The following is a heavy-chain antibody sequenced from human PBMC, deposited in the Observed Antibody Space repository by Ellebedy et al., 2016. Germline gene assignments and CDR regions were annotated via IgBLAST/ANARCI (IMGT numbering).Heavy chain of an antibody. J-gene: IGHJ3*02. Sequence: GGSLRLSXAASGFTFSSYGMHWVRQAPGKGLEWVSGISWNSGSIGYADSVKGRFTISRDNAKNSLYLQMNSLRAEDTAVYYCAKDSPVYDAFDIWGQGTMVTVSS. CDR2: ISWNSGSI. CDR3: AKDSPVYDAFDI. V-gene: IGHV3-9*01. CDR1: GFTFSSYG.